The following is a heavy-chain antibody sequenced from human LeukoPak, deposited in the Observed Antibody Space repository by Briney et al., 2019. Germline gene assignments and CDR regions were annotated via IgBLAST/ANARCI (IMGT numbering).Heavy chain of an antibody. CDR1: GYTFTGYY. CDR3: AREEEYSSSWYVY. D-gene: IGHD6-13*01. Sequence: ASVKVSCKACGYTFTGYYMHWVRQAPGQGREWMGWINPNSCGTNYAQKFQGRVTMTRDTSISTAYMELSRLRSDDTAVYYCAREEEYSSSWYVYWGQGTLVTVSS. CDR2: INPNSCGT. V-gene: IGHV1-2*02. J-gene: IGHJ4*02.